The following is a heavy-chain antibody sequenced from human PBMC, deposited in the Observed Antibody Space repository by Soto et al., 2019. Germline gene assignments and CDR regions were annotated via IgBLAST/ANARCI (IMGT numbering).Heavy chain of an antibody. V-gene: IGHV4-39*01. CDR1: GGASSSGSYY. Sequence: SETRCLTCTVAGGASSSGSYYWGWIRQPQGKGLEWIGSIYYSGSTYYNPSLKSRVTISVDTSKNQFSLKLSSVTAADTAVYYCASAHYGYFDYWGQGTLVTVS. CDR3: ASAHYGYFDY. D-gene: IGHD3-10*01. CDR2: IYYSGST. J-gene: IGHJ4*02.